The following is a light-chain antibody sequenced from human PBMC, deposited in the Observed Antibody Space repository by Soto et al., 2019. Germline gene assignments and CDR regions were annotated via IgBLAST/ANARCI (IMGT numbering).Light chain of an antibody. CDR3: LLSYSGAWV. V-gene: IGLV7-46*01. Sequence: QAVVTQEPSLTVSPGGTVTVTCGSSTGAVTSDHWPYWFQQKPGQAPRTLIYDINSKHSWTPARFSGSLLGGKAALTLSGXXXXXXAEYYCLLSYSGAWVFGGETKLTVL. CDR1: TGAVTSDHW. J-gene: IGLJ3*02. CDR2: DIN.